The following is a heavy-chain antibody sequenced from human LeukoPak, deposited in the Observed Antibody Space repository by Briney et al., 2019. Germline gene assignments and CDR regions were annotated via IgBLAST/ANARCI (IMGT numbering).Heavy chain of an antibody. CDR3: ARTGITGTYYYYMDV. CDR1: GGSISSSNW. CDR2: IYHSGST. V-gene: IGHV4-4*02. Sequence: SETLSLTCAVSGGSISSSNWWSWVRQPPGKGLEWIGEIYHSGSTYYNPSLKSRVTISVDTSKNQFSLKLSSVTAADTAVYYCARTGITGTYYYYMDVWGKGTTVTVSS. D-gene: IGHD1-7*01. J-gene: IGHJ6*03.